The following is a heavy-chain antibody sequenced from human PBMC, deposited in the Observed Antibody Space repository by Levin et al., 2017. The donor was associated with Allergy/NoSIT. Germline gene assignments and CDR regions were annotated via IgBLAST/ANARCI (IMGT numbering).Heavy chain of an antibody. V-gene: IGHV3-23*01. Sequence: GGSLRLSCAASGFSFSNYAMSWVRQAPGKGLEWVSGISDSGGSTYYADSEKGRFTISRDNSKNTLCLQMNSLRAEDTAIYYCAKRGGPAGYTSGRFDYWGQGTLVTVSS. CDR1: GFSFSNYA. CDR3: AKRGGPAGYTSGRFDY. CDR2: ISDSGGST. D-gene: IGHD6-19*01. J-gene: IGHJ4*02.